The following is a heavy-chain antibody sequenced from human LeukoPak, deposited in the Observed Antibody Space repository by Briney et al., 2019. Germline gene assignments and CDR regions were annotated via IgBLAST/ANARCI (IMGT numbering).Heavy chain of an antibody. CDR2: ISGSGGST. J-gene: IGHJ6*02. Sequence: GGSLRLSCAASGFTFSSYAMSWVRQAPGKELEWVSAISGSGGSTYYADSVKGRFTISRDNSKNTLYLQMNSLRAEDTAVYYCASDPLIAAADYYYYYGMDVWGQGTTVTVSS. CDR1: GFTFSSYA. V-gene: IGHV3-23*01. CDR3: ASDPLIAAADYYYYYGMDV. D-gene: IGHD6-13*01.